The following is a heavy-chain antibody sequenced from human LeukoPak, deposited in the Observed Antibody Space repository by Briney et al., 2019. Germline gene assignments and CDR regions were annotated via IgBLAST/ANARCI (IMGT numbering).Heavy chain of an antibody. Sequence: GGSLRLSCAASGFTFSSYGMHWVRQAPGKGLEGVAVISYDGSNKYYADSVKGRFTISRDNSKNTLYLQMNRLRDEDTAVYYCAKDRAYCSSTSCSIDYYYYYGMDVWGQGTTVTVSS. CDR1: GFTFSSYG. CDR3: AKDRAYCSSTSCSIDYYYYYGMDV. CDR2: ISYDGSNK. V-gene: IGHV3-30*18. D-gene: IGHD2-2*01. J-gene: IGHJ6*02.